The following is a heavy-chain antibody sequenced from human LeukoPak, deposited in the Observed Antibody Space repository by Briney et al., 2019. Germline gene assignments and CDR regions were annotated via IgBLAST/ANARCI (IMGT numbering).Heavy chain of an antibody. CDR1: GFTFSSYW. CDR3: ARVNYDFWSGYYKVPVYFDY. J-gene: IGHJ4*02. V-gene: IGHV3-7*01. CDR2: IKQDGSEK. D-gene: IGHD3-3*01. Sequence: GGSLRLSCAASGFTFSSYWMTWVRQGPGKGLEWVANIKQDGSEKYYVDSVKGRFTISRDNAKNSLYLQMNSLRAEDTAVYYCARVNYDFWSGYYKVPVYFDYWGQGTLVTVSS.